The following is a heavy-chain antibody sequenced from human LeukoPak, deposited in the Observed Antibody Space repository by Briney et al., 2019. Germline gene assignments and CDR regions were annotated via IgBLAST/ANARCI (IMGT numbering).Heavy chain of an antibody. CDR2: ISHSGST. D-gene: IGHD3-3*01. CDR3: ARAYYDFWSGYQFDY. Sequence: PSETLSLTCAVYGGSFSGYYWSWIRQPPGKGLEWIGEISHSGSTNYNPSLKSRVTISVDTSKNQFSLKLSSVTAADTAVYYCARAYYDFWSGYQFDYWGQGTLVTVSS. J-gene: IGHJ4*02. CDR1: GGSFSGYY. V-gene: IGHV4-34*01.